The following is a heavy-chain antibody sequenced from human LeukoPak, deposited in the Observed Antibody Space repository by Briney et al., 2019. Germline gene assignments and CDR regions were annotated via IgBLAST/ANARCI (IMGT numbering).Heavy chain of an antibody. CDR2: IYTSGST. CDR3: ARGISSSWFPKGYIDYFDY. J-gene: IGHJ4*02. CDR1: AGSLSSYY. D-gene: IGHD6-13*01. V-gene: IGHV4-4*07. Sequence: SETLSLTCPVFAGSLSSYYWSWIRQPAGKGLEWIGRIYTSGSTNYNPSLKSRVTMSVDTSKNQFSLKLSSVTAAETAVYYCARGISSSWFPKGYIDYFDYWGQGTLVTVSS.